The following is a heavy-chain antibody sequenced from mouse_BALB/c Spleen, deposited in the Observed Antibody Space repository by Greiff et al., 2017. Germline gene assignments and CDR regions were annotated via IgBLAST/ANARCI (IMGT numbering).Heavy chain of an antibody. CDR3: ARRDY. J-gene: IGHJ2*01. CDR2: INPSTGYT. CDR1: GYTFTSYW. Sequence: QVQLQQSGTVLARPGASVKMSCKASGYTFTSYWMHWVKQRPGQGLEWIGYINPSTGYTEYNQKFKDKATLTADKSSSTAYMQLSSLTSEDSAVYYCARRDYWGQGTTLTVSS. V-gene: IGHV1-4*01.